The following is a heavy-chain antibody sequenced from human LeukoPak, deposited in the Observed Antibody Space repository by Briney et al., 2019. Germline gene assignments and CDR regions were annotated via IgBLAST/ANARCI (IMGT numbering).Heavy chain of an antibody. V-gene: IGHV3-74*01. Sequence: WGSLRLSCAASGFTFSSHWMHWVRQAPGKGLVWVSGISSDGSRPRYADSVNGRFTISRDNAKNTLYLQMNSLRAEDTAVYFCVRDRQVSTPLDYWGQGTLVTVSS. J-gene: IGHJ4*02. CDR2: ISSDGSRP. CDR1: GFTFSSHW. D-gene: IGHD2-15*01. CDR3: VRDRQVSTPLDY.